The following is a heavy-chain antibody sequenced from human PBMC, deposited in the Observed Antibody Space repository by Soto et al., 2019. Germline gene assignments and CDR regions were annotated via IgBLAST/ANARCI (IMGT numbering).Heavy chain of an antibody. Sequence: EVQLVETGGGSIQPGGSLRLSCAASGFTVSGNYMSWVRQAPGKGLEWVSVIYNGGCTYYADSVKGRFTISRDNSKNTMYLQMNSRGAEDTAVYYCASTRGSSYDYWGQGTLVTVSS. D-gene: IGHD6-6*01. CDR3: ASTRGSSYDY. CDR1: GFTVSGNY. J-gene: IGHJ4*02. V-gene: IGHV3-53*02. CDR2: IYNGGCT.